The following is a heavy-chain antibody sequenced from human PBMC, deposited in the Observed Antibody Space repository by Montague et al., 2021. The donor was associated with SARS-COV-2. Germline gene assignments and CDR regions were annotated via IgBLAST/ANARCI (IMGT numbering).Heavy chain of an antibody. CDR3: GRHVGRCPGAMDWFDH. CDR1: GGSIITSNYY. CDR2: GDYSGST. Sequence: SETLSLTCTVSGGSIITSNYYWCLLRLPPRKVLWLVGSGDYSGSTSYNPSLTRRVTISVDTTKNQSSMKLTLVTAAAAAVYYCGRHVGRCPGAMDWFDHWGQGTLVTVSS. V-gene: IGHV4-39*01. D-gene: IGHD2-2*01. J-gene: IGHJ5*02.